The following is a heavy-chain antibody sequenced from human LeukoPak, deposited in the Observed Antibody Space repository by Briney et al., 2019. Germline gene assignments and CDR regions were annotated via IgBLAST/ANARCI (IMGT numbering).Heavy chain of an antibody. J-gene: IGHJ4*02. Sequence: GGSLRLSCAASGFTFSSYGMHWVRQAPGKGLEWVSAISGSGGSTYYADSVKGRFTISRDNSKNTLYLQMNSLRAEDTAVYYCAKENYYDSSGYYGGYWGQRTLVTVSS. D-gene: IGHD3-22*01. V-gene: IGHV3-23*01. CDR3: AKENYYDSSGYYGGY. CDR1: GFTFSSYG. CDR2: ISGSGGST.